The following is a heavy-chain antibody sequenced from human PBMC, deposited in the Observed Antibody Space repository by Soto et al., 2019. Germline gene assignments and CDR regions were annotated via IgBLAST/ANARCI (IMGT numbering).Heavy chain of an antibody. CDR2: IAVGSGYT. Sequence: GASVKVSCKASGFTFTNSAFQWVRQARGQRLEWIGWIAVGSGYTNYAQRFQDRVTLTRDMSTATTYMELSRLTSEDTAIYYCAADAKAWQQMVPSAYWGQGTLVTVSS. V-gene: IGHV1-58*01. CDR3: AADAKAWQQMVPSAY. D-gene: IGHD2-8*01. CDR1: GFTFTNSA. J-gene: IGHJ4*02.